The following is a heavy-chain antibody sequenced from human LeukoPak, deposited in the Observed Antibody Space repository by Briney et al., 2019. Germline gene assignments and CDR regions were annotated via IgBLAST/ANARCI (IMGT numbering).Heavy chain of an antibody. CDR1: GFTFSDYY. D-gene: IGHD3-10*01. CDR2: ISSSGSTI. Sequence: GGSLRLSCAASGFTFSDYYMSWIRQAPGKGLEWVSYISSSGSTIYYADSVKGRFTISRDNAKNSLYLQMNGLRAEDTAVYYCARDLDSGSFDYWGQGTLVTVSS. CDR3: ARDLDSGSFDY. J-gene: IGHJ4*02. V-gene: IGHV3-11*04.